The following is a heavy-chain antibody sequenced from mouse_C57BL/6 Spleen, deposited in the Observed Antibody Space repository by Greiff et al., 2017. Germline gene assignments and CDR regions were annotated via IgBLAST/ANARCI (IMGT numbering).Heavy chain of an antibody. V-gene: IGHV2-3*01. CDR2: IWGNGST. D-gene: IGHD5-2*01. CDR3: AKGGNTGDAMDC. Sequence: VKLVESGPGLVAPSPSLSITCTVSGFSLTSYGVSWVRQPPGQGLEWLGVIWGNGSTNYHSALISRLSISKDNSKSQVCLNLNSLQTDDTATYYCAKGGNTGDAMDCWGQGASVTVSS. J-gene: IGHJ4*01. CDR1: GFSLTSYG.